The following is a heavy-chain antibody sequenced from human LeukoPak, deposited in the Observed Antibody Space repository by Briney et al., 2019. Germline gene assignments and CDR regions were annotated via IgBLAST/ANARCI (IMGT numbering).Heavy chain of an antibody. CDR1: GYTFTGYY. J-gene: IGHJ5*02. CDR3: ARGGTENKKYGSGTYTWFDP. V-gene: IGHV1-8*02. CDR2: MNPISGNT. D-gene: IGHD3-10*01. Sequence: GASVKVSCKASGYTFTGYYMDWVRQATGRGLGWMGWMNPISGNTGYAQKFQDRITLTSDTSISTAFMELRSLISDDTAVYYCARGGTENKKYGSGTYTWFDPWGQGTLVTVSS.